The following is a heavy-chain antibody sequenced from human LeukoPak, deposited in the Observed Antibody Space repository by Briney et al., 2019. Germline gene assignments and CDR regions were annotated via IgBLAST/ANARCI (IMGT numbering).Heavy chain of an antibody. CDR2: IYTSGST. V-gene: IGHV4-61*02. J-gene: IGHJ5*02. D-gene: IGHD3-16*01. CDR1: GGSISSGSYY. CDR3: AREFLPLMPVWGADSDNWFDP. Sequence: PSQTLSLTCTVSGGSISSGSYYWSWIRQPAGKGLEWIGRIYTSGSTNYNPSLKSRVTISVDTSKNQFSLKLSSVTAADTAVYYCAREFLPLMPVWGADSDNWFDPWGQGTLVTVSS.